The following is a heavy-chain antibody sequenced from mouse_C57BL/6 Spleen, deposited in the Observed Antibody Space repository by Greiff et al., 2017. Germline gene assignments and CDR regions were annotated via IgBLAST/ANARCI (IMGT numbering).Heavy chain of an antibody. Sequence: VQLQQSGAELAKPGASVQLSCKASGYTFTSYWMHWVKQRPGQGLEWIGYINPSSGYTKYNQKFKDKATLTADTSSSTASMQLSNLTYVASAVYYCARDSTGYEDYWGQGTTLTVSS. D-gene: IGHD3-2*02. V-gene: IGHV1-7*01. J-gene: IGHJ2*01. CDR3: ARDSTGYEDY. CDR1: GYTFTSYW. CDR2: INPSSGYT.